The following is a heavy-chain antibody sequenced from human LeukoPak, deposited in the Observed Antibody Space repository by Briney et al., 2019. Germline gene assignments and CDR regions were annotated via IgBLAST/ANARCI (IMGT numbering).Heavy chain of an antibody. Sequence: NPGGSLRLSCAASGFTFSSYSMNWVRQAPGKGLEWVSSISSSSSYIYYADSVKGRFTISRDNAKNSLYLQMNSLRAEDTAVYYCARYPNSFRAVAGLDYWGQGTLVTVSS. CDR1: GFTFSSYS. CDR3: ARYPNSFRAVAGLDY. J-gene: IGHJ4*02. CDR2: ISSSSSYI. V-gene: IGHV3-21*01. D-gene: IGHD6-19*01.